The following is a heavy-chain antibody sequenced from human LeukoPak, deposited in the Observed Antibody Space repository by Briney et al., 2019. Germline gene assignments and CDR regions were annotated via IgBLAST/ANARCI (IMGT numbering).Heavy chain of an antibody. D-gene: IGHD3-10*01. CDR1: GFTFSSYG. J-gene: IGHJ4*02. CDR2: IRYDGSNK. Sequence: PGGSLRLSCSASGFTFSSYGMHWVRQAPGKGLEWVAFIRYDGSNKYYADSVKGRFTISRDNSKNTLHLQMNTLRAEDTAVYYCARAVGGDGSGSLWGPGTLVTVSS. V-gene: IGHV3-30*02. CDR3: ARAVGGDGSGSL.